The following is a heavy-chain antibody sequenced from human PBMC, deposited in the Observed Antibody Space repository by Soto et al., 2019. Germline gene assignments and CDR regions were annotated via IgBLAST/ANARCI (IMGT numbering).Heavy chain of an antibody. V-gene: IGHV1-3*01. CDR1: GYTFTSYT. Sequence: QVQLEQSGAEVKKPGASVKVSCKTSGYTFTSYTLHWVRQAPGQGLEWMGWINAGNGREKYSQRFEDRVSLSTDKSAATAYMELRSPRSEDTGMYYCARGGGWVGEASFDSWGQGTLVTVSS. J-gene: IGHJ4*02. D-gene: IGHD3-10*01. CDR3: ARGGGWVGEASFDS. CDR2: INAGNGRE.